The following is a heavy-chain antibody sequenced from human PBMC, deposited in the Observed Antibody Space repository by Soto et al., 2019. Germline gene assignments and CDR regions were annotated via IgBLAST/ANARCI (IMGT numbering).Heavy chain of an antibody. J-gene: IGHJ6*02. CDR2: INHSGST. Sequence: PSETLSLTCAVYGGSFSGYYWSWIRQPPGKGLEWIGEINHSGSTNYNPSLKSRVTISVDTSKNQFSLKLSSVTAADTAVYYCARGVIYGGEYYYYGMDAWGQGTTVTV. CDR1: GGSFSGYY. D-gene: IGHD2-21*01. V-gene: IGHV4-34*01. CDR3: ARGVIYGGEYYYYGMDA.